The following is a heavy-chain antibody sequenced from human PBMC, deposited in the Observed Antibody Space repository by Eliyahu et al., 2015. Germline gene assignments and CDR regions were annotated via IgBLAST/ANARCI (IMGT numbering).Heavy chain of an antibody. V-gene: IGHV4-4*09. Sequence: QVQLQESGPGLVKPSETLSLTCXXXXGSISSXYWSWIRQPPGKGLEWIXYIYTSGSTNYNPSLKSRVTISVDTSKNQFSLKLSSVTAADTAVYYCARRRDYDFDYWGQGTLVTVSS. CDR1: XGSISSXY. D-gene: IGHD4-17*01. CDR3: ARRRDYDFDY. J-gene: IGHJ4*02. CDR2: IYTSGST.